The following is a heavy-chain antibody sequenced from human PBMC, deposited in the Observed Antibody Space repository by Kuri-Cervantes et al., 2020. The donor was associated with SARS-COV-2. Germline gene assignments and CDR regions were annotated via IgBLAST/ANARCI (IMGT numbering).Heavy chain of an antibody. J-gene: IGHJ4*02. Sequence: GESLKISCVASGFTFSSYAMSWVRQAPGKGLEWVSAISGSGGSTYYADSVKGRFTISRDNSKNTLYLQMNSLRAEDTAVYYCAKGVAAADSYYFDYWGQGTLVTVSS. D-gene: IGHD6-13*01. V-gene: IGHV3-23*01. CDR3: AKGVAAADSYYFDY. CDR1: GFTFSSYA. CDR2: ISGSGGST.